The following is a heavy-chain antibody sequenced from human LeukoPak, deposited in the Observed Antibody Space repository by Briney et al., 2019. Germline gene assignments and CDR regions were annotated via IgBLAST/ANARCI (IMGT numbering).Heavy chain of an antibody. V-gene: IGHV1-2*02. D-gene: IGHD6-6*01. J-gene: IGHJ6*03. Sequence: ASVKVSCKASGYTFTGYYMHWVRQAPGQGLEWMGWINPNSGGTNYAQKFQGRVTMTRDTSIGTAYMELSRLRSDDTAVYYCARDSRSSWFYYYYMDVWGKGTTVTVSS. CDR2: INPNSGGT. CDR1: GYTFTGYY. CDR3: ARDSRSSWFYYYYMDV.